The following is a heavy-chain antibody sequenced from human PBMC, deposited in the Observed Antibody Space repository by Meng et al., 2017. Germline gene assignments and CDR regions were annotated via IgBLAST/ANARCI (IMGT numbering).Heavy chain of an antibody. Sequence: GESLKISCAASGFTFSSYWMSWVRQAPGKGLEWVANIKEDGSEKYHVDSVKGRFTISRDNAQNSVYLQMNSLRAEDTAVYYCARGFRDGHRYTWGYWGQGTRVTGAS. V-gene: IGHV3-7*01. D-gene: IGHD5-24*01. J-gene: IGHJ4*02. CDR1: GFTFSSYW. CDR3: ARGFRDGHRYTWGY. CDR2: IKEDGSEK.